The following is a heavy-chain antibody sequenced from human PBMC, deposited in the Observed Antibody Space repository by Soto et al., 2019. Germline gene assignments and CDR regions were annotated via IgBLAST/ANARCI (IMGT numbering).Heavy chain of an antibody. CDR2: IYYSGST. CDR1: GGSIRSYY. CDR3: ARDLWGYCGTDCYPLDV. V-gene: IGHV4-59*01. D-gene: IGHD2-21*02. Sequence: PSETLSLTCTVSGGSIRSYYWSWIRQPPGKGLEWIGYIYYSGSTNYNPPLKSRVTISVDTSKNQFSLKLNSVTAADTAVYYCARDLWGYCGTDCYPLDVWGQGTTVTVSS. J-gene: IGHJ6*02.